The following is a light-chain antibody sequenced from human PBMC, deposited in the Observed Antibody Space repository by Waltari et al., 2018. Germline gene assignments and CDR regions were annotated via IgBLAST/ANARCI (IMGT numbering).Light chain of an antibody. CDR3: QQSYSTRLFT. V-gene: IGKV1-39*01. Sequence: DIQMTQSPSSLSASVGDRVNITCRASQSISSYLNWYQQKPGKAPKLLIYAASSLQSGVPSRFSGSGSGTDFTLTISSLQPEDFATYYCQQSYSTRLFTFGPGTKVDIK. CDR2: AAS. J-gene: IGKJ3*01. CDR1: QSISSY.